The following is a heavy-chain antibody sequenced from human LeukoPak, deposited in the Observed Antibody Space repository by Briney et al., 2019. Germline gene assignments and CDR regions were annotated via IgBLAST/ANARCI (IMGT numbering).Heavy chain of an antibody. CDR1: GYTFTSYD. Sequence: ASVKVSCKASGYTFTSYDINWVRQATGQGLEWMGWMNPNSGNTGYARKFQGRVTMTRNTSISTAYMELSSLRSEDTAVYYCARGVGDSSGYRVDYWGQGTLVTVSS. J-gene: IGHJ4*02. CDR3: ARGVGDSSGYRVDY. CDR2: MNPNSGNT. V-gene: IGHV1-8*01. D-gene: IGHD3-22*01.